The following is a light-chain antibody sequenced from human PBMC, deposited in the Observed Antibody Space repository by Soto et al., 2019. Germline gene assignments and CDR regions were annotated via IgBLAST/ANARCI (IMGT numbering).Light chain of an antibody. CDR1: QSISSW. J-gene: IGKJ1*01. V-gene: IGKV1-5*01. CDR3: QQYHTYYRT. CDR2: DAS. Sequence: DIQMTQSPSTLSASVGDRVTTTCRASQSISSWLAWYQQKPGKAPNLLIYDASTLESGVPSRFSGSGSGTEFTLTISSLQPDDSATYYCQQYHTYYRTFGQGTKVDIK.